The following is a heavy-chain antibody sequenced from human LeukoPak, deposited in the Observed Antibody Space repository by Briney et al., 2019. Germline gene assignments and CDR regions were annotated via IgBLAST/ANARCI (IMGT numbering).Heavy chain of an antibody. CDR2: INSDGINT. D-gene: IGHD2-15*01. J-gene: IGHJ4*02. CDR1: GFTFSNYW. CDR3: ALAAAASSFDY. Sequence: GGSLRLSCAASGFTFSNYWMHWVRQAPGKGLVWVSRINSDGINTSYADSVKGRFTISRDNAKNTLNLQMNSLRVEDTAVYYCALAAAASSFDYWGQGTLLTVSS. V-gene: IGHV3-74*01.